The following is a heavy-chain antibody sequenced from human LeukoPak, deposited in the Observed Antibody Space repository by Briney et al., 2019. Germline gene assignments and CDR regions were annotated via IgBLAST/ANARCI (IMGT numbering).Heavy chain of an antibody. D-gene: IGHD3-3*01. CDR2: ISGSGGST. CDR3: AKDLITIFGAVSNAFDI. V-gene: IGHV3-23*01. J-gene: IGHJ3*02. CDR1: GFTFSSYA. Sequence: GGSLRLSCAASGFTFSSYAMSWVRQAPGKGLEWVSAISGSGGSTYYADSVKGRFTISRDNSKNTLYLQMNSLRAEDTAVYYCAKDLITIFGAVSNAFDIWGQGTMVTVSS.